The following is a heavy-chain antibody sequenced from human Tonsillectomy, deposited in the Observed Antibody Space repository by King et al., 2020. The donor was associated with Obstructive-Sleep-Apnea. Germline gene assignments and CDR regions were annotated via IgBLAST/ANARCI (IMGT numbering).Heavy chain of an antibody. CDR1: GFTFRSYA. J-gene: IGHJ4*02. CDR2: ISGSGGST. CDR3: AKDSMDYDTLTGPVDY. D-gene: IGHD3-9*01. Sequence: VQLVESGGGLVQPGGSLRLSCAGSGFTFRSYAISWVRQAPGKGLEWVSGISGSGGSTYYADSVKGRFTISRDNAKKPLFLQMNSLRAEDTAVYYCAKDSMDYDTLTGPVDYWGQGTLVTVSS. V-gene: IGHV3-23*04.